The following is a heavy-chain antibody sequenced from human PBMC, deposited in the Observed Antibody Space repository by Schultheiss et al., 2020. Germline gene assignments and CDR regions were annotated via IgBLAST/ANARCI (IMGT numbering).Heavy chain of an antibody. CDR1: GGSISSGGYY. J-gene: IGHJ5*02. D-gene: IGHD2-15*01. CDR3: ARDPRSLVVAATLGLDSDWFDP. Sequence: SETLSLTCTVSGGSISSGGYYWSWIRQHPGKGLEWIGYIYYSGSTNYNPSLKSRVTISVDTSKNQFSLKLSSVTAEDTAVYYCARDPRSLVVAATLGLDSDWFDPWGQGTLVTVSS. CDR2: IYYSGST. V-gene: IGHV4-61*08.